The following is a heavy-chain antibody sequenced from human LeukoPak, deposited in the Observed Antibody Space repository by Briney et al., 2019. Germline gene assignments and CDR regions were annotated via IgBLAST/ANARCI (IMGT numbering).Heavy chain of an antibody. CDR1: GYRFTDYF. J-gene: IGHJ4*02. CDR3: ATPTERLLPDY. Sequence: ASVKVSCKASGYRFTDYFMHWVRQAPGQGLEWMGWINPNNGDTDYAQKFQGRVTLTRDASIGTAYMELTRLRSDDTAVYYCATPTERLLPDYWGQGTLGTVSS. CDR2: INPNNGDT. V-gene: IGHV1-2*02. D-gene: IGHD2-15*01.